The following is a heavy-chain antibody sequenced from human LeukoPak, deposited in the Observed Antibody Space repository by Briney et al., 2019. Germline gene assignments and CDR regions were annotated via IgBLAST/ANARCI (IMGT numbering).Heavy chain of an antibody. Sequence: SETLSLTCTVSSGSISSSSYYWGWIRQPPGKGLEWIGSIYYSGSTYYNPSLKSRVTISVDTSKNQFSLKLSSVTAADTAVYYCASGRDATVTTDTYCYYYYMDVWGKGATVTVSS. J-gene: IGHJ6*03. CDR1: SGSISSSSYY. V-gene: IGHV4-39*07. D-gene: IGHD4-17*01. CDR3: ASGRDATVTTDTYCYYYYMDV. CDR2: IYYSGST.